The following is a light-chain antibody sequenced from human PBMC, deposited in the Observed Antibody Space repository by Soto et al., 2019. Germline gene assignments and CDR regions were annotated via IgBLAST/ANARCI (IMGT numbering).Light chain of an antibody. Sequence: EIVMTQSPAILSVSPGERATLSCRASQSVSSNLAWYQQKPGQAPRLLIYGASTRASGIPARFSGSGSGTEFTLTISSLQSEDFAVYYCQQYNNWPPGITFGQGTRLEIK. V-gene: IGKV3-15*01. CDR2: GAS. CDR3: QQYNNWPPGIT. CDR1: QSVSSN. J-gene: IGKJ5*01.